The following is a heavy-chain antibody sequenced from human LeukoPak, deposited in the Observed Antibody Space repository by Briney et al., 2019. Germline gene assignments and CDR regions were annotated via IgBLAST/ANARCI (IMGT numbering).Heavy chain of an antibody. J-gene: IGHJ5*02. Sequence: SETLSLTCTVSGGSISSYYWSWIRQPPGKGLEWIGYIYNSGSTNHNPSLRSRVTISVDTSKNQFSLKLSSVTAADTAVYYCAKSWRPRRWPDSFDPWGQGTLVTVSS. CDR1: GGSISSYY. V-gene: IGHV4-59*01. D-gene: IGHD5-24*01. CDR3: AKSWRPRRWPDSFDP. CDR2: IYNSGST.